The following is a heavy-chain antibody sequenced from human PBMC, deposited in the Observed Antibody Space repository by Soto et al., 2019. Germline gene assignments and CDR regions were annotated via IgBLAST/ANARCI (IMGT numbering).Heavy chain of an antibody. CDR2: ISFDGNNQ. Sequence: GGSLRLSCEASGFTFSRNAMHWVRQAPGKGLEWVAVISFDGNNQYYTDSVKGRFTISRDNSKNTLDLQMNSLRREDTAVYYCARDREYHGFHYGMDFWGQATTVTVSS. CDR1: GFTFSRNA. CDR3: ARDREYHGFHYGMDF. J-gene: IGHJ6*02. D-gene: IGHD5-12*01. V-gene: IGHV3-30-3*01.